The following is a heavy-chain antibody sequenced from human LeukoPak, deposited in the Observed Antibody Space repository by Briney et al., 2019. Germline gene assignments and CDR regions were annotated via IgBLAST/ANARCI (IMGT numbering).Heavy chain of an antibody. V-gene: IGHV4-34*01. CDR2: INHSGST. CDR3: AGDDYYDRWY. Sequence: SGTLSLTCAVSGGSFSGYYWSWIRQPPGKGLEWIGEINHSGSTNYNPSIKSRVTISVDTSKNQFSLKLSSVTAADTAVYYCAGDDYYDRWYWGQGTLVTVSS. J-gene: IGHJ4*02. D-gene: IGHD3-22*01. CDR1: GGSFSGYY.